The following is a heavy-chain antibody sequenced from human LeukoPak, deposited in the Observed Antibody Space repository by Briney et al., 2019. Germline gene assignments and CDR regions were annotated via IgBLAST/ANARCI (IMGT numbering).Heavy chain of an antibody. Sequence: QTGGSLRLSCAASGFTFSSYGMHWVRQAPGKGLEWVAVMSYDGSNKYYADSVKGRFTISRDNSKNTLYLQMSSLRAEDTALYYCAKDVRRFDYWGQGTLVTVSS. V-gene: IGHV3-30*18. CDR1: GFTFSSYG. CDR2: MSYDGSNK. CDR3: AKDVRRFDY. J-gene: IGHJ4*02.